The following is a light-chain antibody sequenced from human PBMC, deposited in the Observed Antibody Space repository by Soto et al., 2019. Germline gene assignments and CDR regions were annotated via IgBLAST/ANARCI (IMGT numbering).Light chain of an antibody. Sequence: QSVLTQEPSASGTPGQRVTMSCSGSTYNFGIGYVYWYQHLPGTAPKLLVYKTTQRPSGVPDRFSGSKSGTSASLAISGLRSEDEADYYCAAWDDSLRVYVFGTGTKLTVL. CDR1: TYNFGIGY. V-gene: IGLV1-47*01. J-gene: IGLJ1*01. CDR3: AAWDDSLRVYV. CDR2: KTT.